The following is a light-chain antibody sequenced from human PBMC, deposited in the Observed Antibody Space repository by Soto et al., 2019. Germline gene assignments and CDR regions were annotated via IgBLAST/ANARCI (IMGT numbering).Light chain of an antibody. CDR2: AAS. Sequence: ALQMTQSPSSLSASVGDRVTITCRASQGIRDDLGWYQQKPGKAPKLLIYAASSLQSGVPSRFGGSGFGADFTLTISTLQPEDSATYYCLQDYNYPRTFGQGTKVEIK. V-gene: IGKV1-6*01. J-gene: IGKJ1*01. CDR3: LQDYNYPRT. CDR1: QGIRDD.